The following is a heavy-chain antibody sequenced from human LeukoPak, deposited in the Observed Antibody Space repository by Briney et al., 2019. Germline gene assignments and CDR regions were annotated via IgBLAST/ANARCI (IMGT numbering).Heavy chain of an antibody. D-gene: IGHD5-18*01. V-gene: IGHV3-30-3*02. CDR2: ISYDGSDK. J-gene: IGHJ3*02. Sequence: GGTLRLSCAASGFTFSSYGMHWVRQAPDKGLEWVAIISYDGSDKYYADSVKGRFTISRDNSKNTLYLQMNSLRAEDTAVYYCAKTIQLLLLWDVFDIWGQXTXXXVSS. CDR3: AKTIQLLLLWDVFDI. CDR1: GFTFSSYG.